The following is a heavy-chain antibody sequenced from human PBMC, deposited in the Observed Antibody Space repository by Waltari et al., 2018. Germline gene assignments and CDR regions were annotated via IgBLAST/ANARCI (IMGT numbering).Heavy chain of an antibody. Sequence: DVQLVETGGGLVQPGGSLRLSCAVSGFTFRPHQLNWVRQAPGKGLEWVAYIGASGSKYYADSVKGRFTISRDNANVYLQLNSVRVEDAAVYYCVRDPYCGGDDCYTRGYYFDYWGQGARVTVAS. D-gene: IGHD2-21*01. CDR1: GFTFRPHQ. J-gene: IGHJ4*02. CDR3: VRDPYCGGDDCYTRGYYFDY. CDR2: IGASGSK. V-gene: IGHV3-48*03.